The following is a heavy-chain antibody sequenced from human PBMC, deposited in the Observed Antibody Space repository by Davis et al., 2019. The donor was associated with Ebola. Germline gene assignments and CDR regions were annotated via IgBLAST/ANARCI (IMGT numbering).Heavy chain of an antibody. Sequence: GESLKISCAASGFTFSRYWVSWVRQAPGKGLEWVASIKPDGSERHYVDSVRGRFTISRDNAKNSLYLQMNSLRAEDTAVYYCAGPYMQDSNYWGQGTLVTVSS. D-gene: IGHD3-16*01. CDR2: IKPDGSER. V-gene: IGHV3-7*01. CDR1: GFTFSRYW. J-gene: IGHJ4*02. CDR3: AGPYMQDSNY.